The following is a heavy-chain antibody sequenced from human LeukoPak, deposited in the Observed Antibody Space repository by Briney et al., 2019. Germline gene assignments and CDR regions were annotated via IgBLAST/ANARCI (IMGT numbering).Heavy chain of an antibody. Sequence: PSQTLSLTCTVSGGSISSYYWSWIRQPPGKGLEWIGYIYYSGSTNYNPSLKSRVTISVDTSKNQFSLKLSSVTAADTAVYYCARERGGYCSGGSCYSPNWFDPWGQGTLVTVSS. CDR1: GGSISSYY. CDR3: ARERGGYCSGGSCYSPNWFDP. V-gene: IGHV4-59*01. J-gene: IGHJ5*02. D-gene: IGHD2-15*01. CDR2: IYYSGST.